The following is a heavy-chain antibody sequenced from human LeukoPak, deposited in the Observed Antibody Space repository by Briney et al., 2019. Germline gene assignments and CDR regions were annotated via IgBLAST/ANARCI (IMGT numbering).Heavy chain of an antibody. D-gene: IGHD1/OR15-1a*01. Sequence: SQTLSLTWAISGDSVSSNSAAWNWIRQSPSRRLEWLGRTYYRSKWLSDYAVSVKSPITIDADTSKNQLSLQLNSVNPEDTAVYYCAKKGTVTTPFDYWGQGILVTVSS. V-gene: IGHV6-1*01. J-gene: IGHJ4*02. CDR1: GDSVSSNSAA. CDR3: AKKGTVTTPFDY. CDR2: TYYRSKWLS.